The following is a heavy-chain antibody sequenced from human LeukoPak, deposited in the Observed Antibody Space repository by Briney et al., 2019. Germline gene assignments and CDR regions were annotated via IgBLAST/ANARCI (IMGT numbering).Heavy chain of an antibody. CDR2: IEQDGSEK. CDR3: ARADSSIAARLSRSSIFNYYYYMDV. J-gene: IGHJ6*03. D-gene: IGHD6-6*01. Sequence: GGSLRLSCEASGFTLSSYWMSWVRQAPGKGLEWVANIEQDGSEKYYVDSVKGRFTISRDNAKNSLYLQMNSLRAEDTAVYYCARADSSIAARLSRSSIFNYYYYMDVWGKGTTVTVSS. V-gene: IGHV3-7*01. CDR1: GFTLSSYW.